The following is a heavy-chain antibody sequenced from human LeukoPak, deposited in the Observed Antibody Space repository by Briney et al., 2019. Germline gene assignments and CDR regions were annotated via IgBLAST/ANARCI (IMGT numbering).Heavy chain of an antibody. J-gene: IGHJ4*02. CDR2: INPNSGGT. CDR1: GYTFTGYY. D-gene: IGHD5-12*01. V-gene: IGHV1-2*02. Sequence: GASVKVSCKASGYTFTGYYMHWVRQAPGQGLEWMGWINPNSGGTNYAQKFQGRVTMTRDTSISTAYMELSRLRSDDTAVYYCARERVADTVGLGYWGQGTLVTVSS. CDR3: ARERVADTVGLGY.